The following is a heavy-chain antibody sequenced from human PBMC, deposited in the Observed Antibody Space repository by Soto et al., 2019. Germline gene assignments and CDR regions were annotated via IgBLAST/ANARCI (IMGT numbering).Heavy chain of an antibody. Sequence: QVQLVQSGAEVKKPGSSVKVSCKTSGVTFNTFAISWVRQAPGQGLEYMGGIIPVVRPANYAQRFQDRVTIPADKSTSTAYLELTNLTSEDTAVYYCARAAKRYFDYWGQGTLVTVSS. CDR3: ARAAKRYFDY. CDR2: IIPVVRPA. J-gene: IGHJ4*02. CDR1: GVTFNTFA. V-gene: IGHV1-69*06.